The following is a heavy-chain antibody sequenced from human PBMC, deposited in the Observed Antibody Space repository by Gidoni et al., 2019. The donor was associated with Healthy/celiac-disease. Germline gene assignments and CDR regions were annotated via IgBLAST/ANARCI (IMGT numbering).Heavy chain of an antibody. Sequence: QVQLVESGGGVVQPGRSLRLSCAASGFTFSSYGMHWVRQAPGKGLEWVAVIWYDGSNKYYADSVKGRFTISRDNSKNTLYLQMNSLRAEDTAVYYCARDQWGGSYDYYYYGMDVWGQGTTVTVSS. CDR3: ARDQWGGSYDYYYYGMDV. V-gene: IGHV3-33*01. CDR1: GFTFSSYG. D-gene: IGHD1-26*01. CDR2: IWYDGSNK. J-gene: IGHJ6*02.